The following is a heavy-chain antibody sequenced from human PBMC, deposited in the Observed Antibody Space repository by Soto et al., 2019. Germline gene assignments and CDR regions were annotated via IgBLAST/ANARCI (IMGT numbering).Heavy chain of an antibody. V-gene: IGHV4-59*08. D-gene: IGHD3-10*01. Sequence: SETLSLPCTISGGSFSTYYWNWIRQPPGKGLEWIGYIYYSGSTNYNPSLESRVTISVDTSKNQFSLKLTSVTAADTAVYYCARGVRGSGTYTPFDYWGQGTLVTVSS. CDR1: GGSFSTYY. CDR3: ARGVRGSGTYTPFDY. CDR2: IYYSGST. J-gene: IGHJ4*02.